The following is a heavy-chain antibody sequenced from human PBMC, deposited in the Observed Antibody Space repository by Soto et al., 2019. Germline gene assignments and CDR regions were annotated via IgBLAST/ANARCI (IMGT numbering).Heavy chain of an antibody. Sequence: QVYLQESGPGLVRSSQTLSLYCAVSGVTINSDSYHWSWIRQRPRKGLEWVGFISSRGRTYYNPSLKSRITISADTSKSQFSLHLTSVTAADTAMYFCARYRFTATWSKFDYWGQGSLVTVSS. D-gene: IGHD3-16*02. J-gene: IGHJ4*02. CDR1: GVTINSDSYH. V-gene: IGHV4-31*11. CDR3: ARYRFTATWSKFDY. CDR2: ISSRGRT.